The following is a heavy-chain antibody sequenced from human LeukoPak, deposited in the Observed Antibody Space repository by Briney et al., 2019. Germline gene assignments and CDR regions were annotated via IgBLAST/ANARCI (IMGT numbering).Heavy chain of an antibody. CDR2: ISSSGTT. CDR1: GGSINSDNYY. D-gene: IGHD3-10*01. J-gene: IGHJ3*01. CDR3: AREWSF. V-gene: IGHV4-61*02. Sequence: PSETLSLTCTVSGGSINSDNYYWNRIRQPAGKGLEWIGRISSSGTTNYNPSLNSRVTISLDTSKNQFSLMLNSVTAADTAVYYCAREWSFWGQGTKVTVSS.